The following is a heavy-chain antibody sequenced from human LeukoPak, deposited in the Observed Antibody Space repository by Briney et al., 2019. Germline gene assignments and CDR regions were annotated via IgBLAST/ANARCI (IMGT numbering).Heavy chain of an antibody. CDR3: AKHCSGGSCPPPTFDI. V-gene: IGHV3-30*14. CDR2: ITYGGSNK. Sequence: GRSLRLSCAASGFTFRSYAMHGVPQAPDKGREGVSVITYGGSNKYYADSVKGRFTISRDNSKNTPYLQMNSLSAEDTAVYYCAKHCSGGSCPPPTFDIWGQGTMVTVSS. CDR1: GFTFRSYA. D-gene: IGHD2-15*01. J-gene: IGHJ3*02.